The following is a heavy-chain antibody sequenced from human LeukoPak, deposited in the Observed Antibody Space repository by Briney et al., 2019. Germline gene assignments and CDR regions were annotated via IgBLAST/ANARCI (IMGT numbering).Heavy chain of an antibody. Sequence: GGSLRLSCAASGFTFSGSWMSWVRQAPGKGLEWVANINLDGSARRYINSVKGRFTISRDNAKNSLYLQMISLRAEDTAVYFCAKYGGDSGMAFDIWGQGTTVSVSS. CDR1: GFTFSGSW. V-gene: IGHV3-7*01. J-gene: IGHJ6*02. D-gene: IGHD4-23*01. CDR2: INLDGSAR. CDR3: AKYGGDSGMAFDI.